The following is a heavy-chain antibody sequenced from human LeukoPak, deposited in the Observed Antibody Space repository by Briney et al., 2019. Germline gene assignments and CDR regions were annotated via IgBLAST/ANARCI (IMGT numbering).Heavy chain of an antibody. CDR1: GFTFSSYS. J-gene: IGHJ4*02. V-gene: IGHV3-21*01. D-gene: IGHD6-19*01. CDR2: ISSSSSYI. CDR3: AFNSGYSSAWSPDY. Sequence: GGSLRLSCAASGFTFSSYSMNWVRQAPGKGLEWVSSISSSSSYIYYADSVKGRFTISRDNAKNSLYPQMNSLRAEDTAVYYCAFNSGYSSAWSPDYWGQGTLVTVSS.